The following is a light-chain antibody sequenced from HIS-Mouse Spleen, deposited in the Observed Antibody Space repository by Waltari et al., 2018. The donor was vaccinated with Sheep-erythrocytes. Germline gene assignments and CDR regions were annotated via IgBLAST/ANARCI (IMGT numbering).Light chain of an antibody. Sequence: RSVSGSPGQSVTISCTGTNSDFGGYNYVSWYQQHPGKAPKLMIYDVSKRPSGVPDRFSGSKSGHTASLTISGLQAEDEADYYCCSYAGSYNHVFATGTKVTVL. V-gene: IGLV2-11*01. J-gene: IGLJ1*01. CDR1: NSDFGGYNY. CDR3: CSYAGSYNHV. CDR2: DVS.